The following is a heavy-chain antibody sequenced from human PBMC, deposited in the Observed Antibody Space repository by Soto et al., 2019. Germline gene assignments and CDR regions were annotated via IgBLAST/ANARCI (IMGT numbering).Heavy chain of an antibody. D-gene: IGHD2-21*01. V-gene: IGHV1-18*01. CDR2: VSTYDGNT. CDR1: GYRFSRYG. J-gene: IGHJ4*02. CDR3: ARDEDDENLMIVVLPGDY. Sequence: QVQLVQSGGEVKEPGASVKVSCKASGYRFSRYGINWVRQAPGQGLEWMGWVSTYDGNTQYAQKFQGRITMTTDTSTNTVYLELRSLTSDDTAVYYCARDEDDENLMIVVLPGDYWGQGTLVSVSS.